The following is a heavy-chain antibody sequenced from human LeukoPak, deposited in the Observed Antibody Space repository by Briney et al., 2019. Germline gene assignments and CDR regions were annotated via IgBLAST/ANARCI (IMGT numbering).Heavy chain of an antibody. CDR2: IYTSGST. V-gene: IGHV4-61*02. D-gene: IGHD2-21*02. CDR1: GGSISSGSYY. J-gene: IGHJ4*02. Sequence: SETLSLTCTVSGGSISSGSYYWSWIRQPAGKGLEWIGRIYTSGSTNYNPPLKSRVTISVDTSKNQFSLKLSSVTAADTAVYYCASGKLGGDDYWGQGTLVTVSS. CDR3: ASGKLGGDDY.